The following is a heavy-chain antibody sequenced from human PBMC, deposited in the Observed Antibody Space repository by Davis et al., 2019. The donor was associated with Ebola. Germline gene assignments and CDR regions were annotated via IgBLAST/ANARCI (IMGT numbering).Heavy chain of an antibody. J-gene: IGHJ4*02. D-gene: IGHD6-6*01. CDR2: VYPSGST. CDR1: NGSLYSGSIY. V-gene: IGHV4-61*09. CDR3: ATNSTSSGFDF. Sequence: PSETLSLTCTVSNGSLYSGSIYWSWIRQPAGKGLEWIGQVYPSGSTNYNPSLKSRLTISVDASKNQFSLNLRSVTAADTALYFCATNSTSSGFDFWGQGILVTVSS.